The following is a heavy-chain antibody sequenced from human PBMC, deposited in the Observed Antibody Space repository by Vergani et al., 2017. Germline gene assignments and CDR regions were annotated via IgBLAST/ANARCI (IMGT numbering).Heavy chain of an antibody. CDR2: IYTSGST. J-gene: IGHJ6*02. D-gene: IGHD3-16*01. CDR1: GGSFCGYY. Sequence: QVQLQESGPGLVKPSETLSLTCAVYGGSFCGYYWSWIRQPAGKGLEWIGRIYTSGSTNYNPSLKSRVTISVDTSKNQFSLKLSSVTAADTAVYYCARDSTYGRVGGMDVWGQGTTVTVSS. V-gene: IGHV4-4*07. CDR3: ARDSTYGRVGGMDV.